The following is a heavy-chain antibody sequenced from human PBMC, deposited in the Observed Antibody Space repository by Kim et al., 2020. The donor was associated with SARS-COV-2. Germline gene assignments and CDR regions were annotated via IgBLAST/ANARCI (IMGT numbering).Heavy chain of an antibody. CDR1: GFTFSGYV. V-gene: IGHV3-30*04. CDR2: LSYDGSKK. J-gene: IGHJ4*02. Sequence: GGSLRLSCAASGFTFSGYVMHWVRQAPGKGLEWVAMLSYDGSKKYYADSVKGRCTISRDSSKNTLFLQMNSLRPEDTAVYFCARSCGGDCYSGYFDYWGQGTLVTVSS. CDR3: ARSCGGDCYSGYFDY. D-gene: IGHD2-21*02.